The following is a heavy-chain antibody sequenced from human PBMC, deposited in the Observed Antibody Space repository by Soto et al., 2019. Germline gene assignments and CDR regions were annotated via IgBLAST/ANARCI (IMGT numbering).Heavy chain of an antibody. CDR2: ISGSGGST. Sequence: GGSLRLSCAASGFTFSSYAMSWVRQAPGKGLEWVSAISGSGGSTYYADSVKGRFTISRDNSKNTLYLQMNSLGAEDTAVYYCAKDLRYTAMVTGFDYWGQGTLVTVSS. J-gene: IGHJ4*02. D-gene: IGHD5-18*01. CDR3: AKDLRYTAMVTGFDY. V-gene: IGHV3-23*01. CDR1: GFTFSSYA.